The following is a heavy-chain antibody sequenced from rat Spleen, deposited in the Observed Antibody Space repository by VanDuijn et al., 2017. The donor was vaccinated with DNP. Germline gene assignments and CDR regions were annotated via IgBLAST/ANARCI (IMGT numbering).Heavy chain of an antibody. CDR1: GFTFSDYN. V-gene: IGHV5-7*01. D-gene: IGHD1-6*01. J-gene: IGHJ2*01. CDR2: ISTSGSRT. CDR3: ARHEYTTDYYFDY. Sequence: EVQLVESGGGLVQSGRSLKVSCAASGFTFSDYNMAWVRQAPKKSLEWVATISTSGSRTYYPDSVKGRFTISRDNAKSSLYLQMNSLKSEDTATYYCARHEYTTDYYFDYWGQGVMVTVSS.